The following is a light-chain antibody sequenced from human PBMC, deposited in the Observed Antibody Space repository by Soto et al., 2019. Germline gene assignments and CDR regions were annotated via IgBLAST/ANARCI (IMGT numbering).Light chain of an antibody. CDR2: GAS. CDR3: QQYGSSPSVT. J-gene: IGKJ5*01. Sequence: EIVMTQSPATLSVSPGERASLSCRASQSVSSNLAWYRQKPGQAPRLLIYGASSRATGIPDRFSGSGSGTDFTLTISRLEPEDFAVYYCQQYGSSPSVTFGQGTRLEIK. V-gene: IGKV3-20*01. CDR1: QSVSSN.